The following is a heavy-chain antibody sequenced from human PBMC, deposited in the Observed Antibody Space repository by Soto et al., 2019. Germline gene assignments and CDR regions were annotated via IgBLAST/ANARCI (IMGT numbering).Heavy chain of an antibody. CDR3: AKTNDVSGSRYHAMDV. CDR1: GFNFSSYA. J-gene: IGHJ6*02. V-gene: IGHV3-23*01. CDR2: ISGSGGST. D-gene: IGHD3-16*01. Sequence: EVQLLESGGGLIQPGGSLRLSCAASGFNFSSYAMTWVRQAPGKGLEWVSTISGSGGSTYTADAVKGRFTISRDSAKNTVWLQMNSLRAEDPAIYYCAKTNDVSGSRYHAMDVWVQGTTVTVSS.